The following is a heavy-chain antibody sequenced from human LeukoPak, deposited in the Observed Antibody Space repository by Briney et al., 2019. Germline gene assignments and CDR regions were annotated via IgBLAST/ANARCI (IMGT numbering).Heavy chain of an antibody. CDR3: ARGTVVAIDAFDI. CDR2: ISYDGSNK. Sequence: GGSLRLSCAASGFTFSSYAMHWVRQAPGKGLEWVAVISYDGSNKYYADSVKGRFTISRDNSKNTLYLQMNSLRAEDTAVYYCARGTVVAIDAFDIWGQGTMVTVSS. CDR1: GFTFSSYA. D-gene: IGHD5-12*01. V-gene: IGHV3-30-3*01. J-gene: IGHJ3*02.